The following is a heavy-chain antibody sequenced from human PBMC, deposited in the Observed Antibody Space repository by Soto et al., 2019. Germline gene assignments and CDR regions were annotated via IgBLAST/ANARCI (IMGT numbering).Heavy chain of an antibody. D-gene: IGHD6-13*01. J-gene: IGHJ4*02. CDR3: ARDPAQHAYSSSSFDY. V-gene: IGHV1-18*01. CDR2: ISAYNGNT. Sequence: ASVKVSCKASGYTFTSYGISWVRQAPGQRLEWMGWISAYNGNTKYAQKLQGRVTMTTDTSTSTAYMELRSLRSDDTAVYYCARDPAQHAYSSSSFDYWGQGTLVTVSS. CDR1: GYTFTSYG.